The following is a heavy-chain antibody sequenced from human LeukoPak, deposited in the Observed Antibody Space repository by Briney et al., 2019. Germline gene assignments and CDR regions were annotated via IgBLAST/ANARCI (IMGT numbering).Heavy chain of an antibody. CDR1: GGSISSYY. J-gene: IGHJ6*02. CDR3: ARHEPYRVPVAGTYYSYPMDV. CDR2: IHYSGST. V-gene: IGHV4-59*08. Sequence: SETLSLTCSVSGGSISSYYWSWIRQPPGKGLEWIAYIHYSGSTNYNPSLKSRLTISVNTSKNQFSLKLTSVTAADTAVYYCARHEPYRVPVAGTYYSYPMDVWGQGTTVTVSS. D-gene: IGHD6-19*01.